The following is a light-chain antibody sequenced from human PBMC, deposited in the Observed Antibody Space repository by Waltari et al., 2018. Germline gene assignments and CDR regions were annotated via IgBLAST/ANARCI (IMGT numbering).Light chain of an antibody. CDR3: QVWDRSSDHVV. CDR2: DDS. CDR1: NIESKS. J-gene: IGLJ2*01. Sequence: SYVLTQPPSVSAASGQSARITCGGNNIESKSVHWSQQKPGQAPLLVVFDDSDRPSGIPERFSGSNSGNSATLTISRVEAGDEADYYCQVWDRSSDHVVFGGGTKLTVL. V-gene: IGLV3-21*02.